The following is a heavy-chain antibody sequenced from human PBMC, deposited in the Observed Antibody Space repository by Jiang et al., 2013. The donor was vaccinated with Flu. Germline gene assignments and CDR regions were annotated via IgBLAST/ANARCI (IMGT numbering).Heavy chain of an antibody. V-gene: IGHV1-46*01. D-gene: IGHD3/OR15-3a*01. J-gene: IGHJ4*02. CDR1: GYTFTTYS. CDR3: SRDGPGIDY. Sequence: VQLVESGAEVKKPGASVKVSCKASGYTFTTYSMHWVRQAPGQGLEWMGLINPNGGGTNYAQKFLGRVTMTMDTSTSTVYMELSSLRSEDTAVYYCSRDGPGIDYWGQGTLVTVSS. CDR2: INPNGGGT.